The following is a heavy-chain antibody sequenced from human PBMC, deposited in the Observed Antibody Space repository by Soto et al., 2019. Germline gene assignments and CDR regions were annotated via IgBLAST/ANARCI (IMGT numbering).Heavy chain of an antibody. Sequence: SLKISCKGCGYSFTVYWIGWVRQIPGKGLGWMGIIYPGDSDTRYSPSFQGQVTISADKSISTAYLQWSSLKASDTAMYYCARHGPRVYYDNSDYYYYGMDVWGQGTTVTVSS. CDR2: IYPGDSDT. CDR1: GYSFTVYW. J-gene: IGHJ6*02. V-gene: IGHV5-51*01. D-gene: IGHD3-22*01. CDR3: ARHGPRVYYDNSDYYYYGMDV.